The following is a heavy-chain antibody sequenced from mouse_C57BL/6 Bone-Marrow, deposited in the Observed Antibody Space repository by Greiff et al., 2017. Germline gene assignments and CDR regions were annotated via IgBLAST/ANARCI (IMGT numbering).Heavy chain of an antibody. Sequence: QVQLKQPGAELVKPGASVKLSCKASGYTFTSYWMHWVKQRPGQGLEWIGMIHPNSGSTKYTAKFKNKATLTEDKSSSTAYMQLSSLTSEDSAVYYCTREDVYYYYDYWGQGTTLTVSS. CDR3: TREDVYYYYDY. J-gene: IGHJ2*01. CDR2: IHPNSGST. V-gene: IGHV1-64*01. D-gene: IGHD2-3*01. CDR1: GYTFTSYW.